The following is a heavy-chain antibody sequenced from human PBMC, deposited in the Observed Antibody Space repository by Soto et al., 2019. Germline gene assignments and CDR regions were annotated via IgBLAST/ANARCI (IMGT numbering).Heavy chain of an antibody. CDR1: GDSISSSSVP. CDR3: AGYEEDSDYYYYGLDV. CDR2: TYYMNRRNS. D-gene: IGHD1-1*01. V-gene: IGHV6-1*01. Sequence: SQTHALPCVISGDSISSSSVPWKWVRQSPSRGLEWLERTYYMNRRNSDFAMSVRGQIVNNADTTKNEYSQKLNSVTPENTAVYFWAGYEEDSDYYYYGLDVWGQGTTVTVSS. J-gene: IGHJ6*02.